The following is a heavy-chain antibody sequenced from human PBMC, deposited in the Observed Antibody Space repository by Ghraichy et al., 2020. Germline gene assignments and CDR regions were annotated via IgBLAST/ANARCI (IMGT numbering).Heavy chain of an antibody. CDR3: GRDMRGTRPLYGMDV. Sequence: SETLSLTCTVSGYSISTYYWNWIRQPPGKGLEWIGYIYYSGSTYYNPSLESRATISVDTSKNQFSLKFTSVTAADTAVYYCGRDMRGTRPLYGMDVWGQGTTVTVSS. J-gene: IGHJ6*02. D-gene: IGHD2-2*01. CDR2: IYYSGST. V-gene: IGHV4-59*01. CDR1: GYSISTYY.